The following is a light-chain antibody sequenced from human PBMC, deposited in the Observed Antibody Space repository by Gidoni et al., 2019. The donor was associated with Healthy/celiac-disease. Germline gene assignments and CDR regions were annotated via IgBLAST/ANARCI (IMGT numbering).Light chain of an antibody. Sequence: EIVLTQSPGTLSLFPGERATLSCRASQSVSSSYLAWYQQKPGQAPRLLIYGASSRATGIPDRFSGSGSGTDFTLTISRLEPEDFAVYYCQQYGSSPTTFGGGTKVEIK. V-gene: IGKV3-20*01. J-gene: IGKJ4*01. CDR2: GAS. CDR3: QQYGSSPTT. CDR1: QSVSSSY.